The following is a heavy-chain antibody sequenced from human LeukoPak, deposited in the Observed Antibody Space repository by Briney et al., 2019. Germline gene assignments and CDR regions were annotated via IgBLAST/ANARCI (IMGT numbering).Heavy chain of an antibody. V-gene: IGHV1-8*01. CDR1: GYTFTIYD. Sequence: ASVKVSCKASGYTFTIYDINWVRQATGQGLEWMGWMNPNSGNTGYAQKFQGRVTMTRDTSISTAYMELSRLRSDDTAVYYCARDGFYITIFGVVSYYFDYWGQGTLVTVSS. D-gene: IGHD3-3*01. J-gene: IGHJ4*02. CDR2: MNPNSGNT. CDR3: ARDGFYITIFGVVSYYFDY.